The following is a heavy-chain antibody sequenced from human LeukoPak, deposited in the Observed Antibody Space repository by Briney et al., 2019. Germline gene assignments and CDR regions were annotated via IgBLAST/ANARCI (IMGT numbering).Heavy chain of an antibody. Sequence: SETLSLTCAVYGGSFSGYYWSWIRQPPGKGLEWIGYIYYSGSTNYNPSLKSRVTISVDTSKNQFSLKLSSVTAADTAVYYCARDPYSSSWGEFDYWGQGTLVTVSS. CDR1: GGSFSGYY. CDR3: ARDPYSSSWGEFDY. CDR2: IYYSGST. J-gene: IGHJ4*02. V-gene: IGHV4-59*01. D-gene: IGHD6-13*01.